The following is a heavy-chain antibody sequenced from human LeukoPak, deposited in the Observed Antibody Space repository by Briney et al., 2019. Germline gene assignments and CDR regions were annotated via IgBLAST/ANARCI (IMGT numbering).Heavy chain of an antibody. V-gene: IGHV3-21*01. Sequence: GGSLRFSCAASGFTFSSYSMNWVRQAPGKGLEWVSSISSSSSYIYYADSVKGRFTISRDNAKNSLYLQMNSLRAEDTAVYYCARGHFSPYYYDSSGYYFGIPPDYWGQGTLVTVSS. D-gene: IGHD3-22*01. CDR1: GFTFSSYS. CDR3: ARGHFSPYYYDSSGYYFGIPPDY. J-gene: IGHJ4*02. CDR2: ISSSSSYI.